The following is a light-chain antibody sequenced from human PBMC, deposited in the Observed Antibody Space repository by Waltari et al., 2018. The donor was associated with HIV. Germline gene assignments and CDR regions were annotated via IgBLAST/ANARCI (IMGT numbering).Light chain of an antibody. CDR2: GAS. CDR3: QQYNKWPWT. Sequence: EIVMTQSPATLSVSPGDRATLSCRASQSFSSNLAWYQQEPGQAPRLLIYGASTRATGIPARFSGSWSGTEFTLTISSLQSEDFAVYYCQQYNKWPWTFGQGTKVEIK. CDR1: QSFSSN. J-gene: IGKJ1*01. V-gene: IGKV3-15*01.